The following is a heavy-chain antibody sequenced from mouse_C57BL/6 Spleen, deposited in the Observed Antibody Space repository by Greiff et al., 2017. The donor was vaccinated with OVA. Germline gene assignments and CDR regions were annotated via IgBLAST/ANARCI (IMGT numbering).Heavy chain of an antibody. CDR3: ARSEGGKFDY. CDR1: GYTFTSYG. V-gene: IGHV1-81*01. CDR2: IYPRSGNT. J-gene: IGHJ2*01. Sequence: VQGVESGAELARPGASVKLSCKASGYTFTSYGISWVKQRTGQGLEWIGEIYPRSGNTYYNEKFKGKATLTADKSSSTAYMELRSLTSEDSAVYFCARSEGGKFDYWGQGTTLTVSS.